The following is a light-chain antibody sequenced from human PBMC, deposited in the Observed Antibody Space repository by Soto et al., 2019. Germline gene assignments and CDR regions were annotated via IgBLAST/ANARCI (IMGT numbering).Light chain of an antibody. CDR1: SSDVGGYNY. CDR2: EVS. CDR3: SSYAGSNNYV. Sequence: QSPLTQPPSASGCPGRPVTIACTGTSSDVGGYNYVSWYQQHPGKAPKLMIYEVSKRPSGVPDRFSGSKSGNTASLTVSGLQAEDEADYYCSSYAGSNNYVFGTGTKVTVL. J-gene: IGLJ1*01. V-gene: IGLV2-8*01.